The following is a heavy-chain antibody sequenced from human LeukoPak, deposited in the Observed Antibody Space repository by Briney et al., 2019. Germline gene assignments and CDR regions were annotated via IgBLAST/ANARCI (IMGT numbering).Heavy chain of an antibody. CDR1: GFTFSSYE. CDR3: ARESPGYYFDY. CDR2: ISSSGSTI. Sequence: GGSLRLSCAASGFTFSSYEMDWVRQAPGKGLEWVSYISSSGSTIYYADSVKGRFTISRDNAKNSLYLQMNSLRAEDTAVYYCARESPGYYFDYWGQGTLVTVSS. J-gene: IGHJ4*02. V-gene: IGHV3-48*03.